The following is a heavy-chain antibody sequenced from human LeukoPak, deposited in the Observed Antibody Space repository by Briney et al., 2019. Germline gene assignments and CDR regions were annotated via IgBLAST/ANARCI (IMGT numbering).Heavy chain of an antibody. J-gene: IGHJ4*02. D-gene: IGHD6-19*01. CDR1: GFTFGKYG. V-gene: IGHV3-33*01. CDR3: GREWGLIAVGGGAWS. CDR2: IWYDGHNT. Sequence: GPSPRPSCVPSGFTFGKYGMRSVRQAPGKGLEWLAIIWYDGHNTYYADSVKGRFTMSRANSKHTLFLEMTDLRAEATAVVCGGREWGLIAVGGGAWSWGQGGLVTVSS.